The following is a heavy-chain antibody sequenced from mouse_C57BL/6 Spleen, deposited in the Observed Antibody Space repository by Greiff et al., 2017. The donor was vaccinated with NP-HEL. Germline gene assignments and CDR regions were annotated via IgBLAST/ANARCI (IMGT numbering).Heavy chain of an antibody. CDR2: INPSSDYT. CDR3: ANWDRAY. CDR1: GYTFTSYW. Sequence: VQLQQSGAELAKPGASVKLSCKASGYTFTSYWMHWVKQRPGQGLEWIGYINPSSDYTKYNQKFKDKATLTADISSSTAYMQLSSLTYEDSAVYYCANWDRAYWGQGTLVTVSA. D-gene: IGHD4-1*01. V-gene: IGHV1-7*01. J-gene: IGHJ3*01.